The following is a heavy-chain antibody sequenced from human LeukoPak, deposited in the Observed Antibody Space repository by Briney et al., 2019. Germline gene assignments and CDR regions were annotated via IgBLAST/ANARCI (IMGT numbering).Heavy chain of an antibody. CDR3: AKDPALGLYFDY. CDR2: ISGSGGST. D-gene: IGHD7-27*01. Sequence: PGGSLRLSCAASGFTFSSYAMSWVRQAPGKGLEWVSAISGSGGSTYYADSVKGRFTISRDNSKNTLYLQMNSLRAEDTAVYFFAKDPALGLYFDYWGQGSLVTVSS. J-gene: IGHJ4*02. V-gene: IGHV3-23*01. CDR1: GFTFSSYA.